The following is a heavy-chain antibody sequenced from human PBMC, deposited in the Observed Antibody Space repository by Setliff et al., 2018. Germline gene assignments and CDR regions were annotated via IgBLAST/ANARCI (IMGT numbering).Heavy chain of an antibody. CDR2: IFDNGST. V-gene: IGHV4-38-2*02. D-gene: IGHD3-10*01. Sequence: PSETLSLTCAVSGYSINSPFTWGWIRQPPGKGLEWIGTIFDNGSTFYNPSLNSRVTMSIDTSKKEFSLRLSSVTAADTAVYYCARDLNRWFGEFAFDIWGQGTMVTVSS. CDR1: GYSINSPFT. J-gene: IGHJ3*02. CDR3: ARDLNRWFGEFAFDI.